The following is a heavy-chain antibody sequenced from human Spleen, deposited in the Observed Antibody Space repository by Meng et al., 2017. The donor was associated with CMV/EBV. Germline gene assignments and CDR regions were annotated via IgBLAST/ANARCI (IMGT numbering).Heavy chain of an antibody. D-gene: IGHD2-21*01. Sequence: GESLKISCAASGFTFSDYAVHWVRQAPGKGLEWVSAIGAKAGGTYYADSVKGRFTISRDNAKNTLFLQMNSLRAEDTAVYYCAKYSAVGERLYYFDYWGQGTLVTVSS. CDR1: GFTFSDYA. CDR3: AKYSAVGERLYYFDY. J-gene: IGHJ4*02. CDR2: IGAKAGGT. V-gene: IGHV3-23*01.